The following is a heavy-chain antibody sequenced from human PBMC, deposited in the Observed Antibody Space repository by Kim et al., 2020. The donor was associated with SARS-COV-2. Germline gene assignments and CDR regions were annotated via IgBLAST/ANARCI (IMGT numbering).Heavy chain of an antibody. D-gene: IGHD6-19*01. CDR1: GFTFSSYD. CDR3: AKDAPRSSGNWYFHH. Sequence: GGSLRLSCAASGFTFSSYDMGWVRQAPGKGLEWVSGINSGGTSTYYPDSVKGRFTISRDNSRNTLYLQMSSLRPADTAVYYCAKDAPRSSGNWYFHHWGRGTLVTVSS. CDR2: INSGGTST. J-gene: IGHJ2*01. V-gene: IGHV3-23*03.